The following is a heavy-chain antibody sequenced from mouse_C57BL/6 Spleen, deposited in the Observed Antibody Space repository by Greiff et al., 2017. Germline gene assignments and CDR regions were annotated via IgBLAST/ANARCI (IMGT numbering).Heavy chain of an antibody. D-gene: IGHD1-1*01. J-gene: IGHJ2*01. CDR1: GYTFTSYW. CDR2: IDSSDSYT. V-gene: IGHV1-50*01. Sequence: QVQLQQPGAELVKPGASVKLSCKASGYTFTSYWLQWVKQRPGQGLERIGEIDSSDSYTNYNHKFKGKVTLTVDTSSSTAYMQLSSLTSEDSAGYYCARRGYGSSYGFDYWGQGTTLT. CDR3: ARRGYGSSYGFDY.